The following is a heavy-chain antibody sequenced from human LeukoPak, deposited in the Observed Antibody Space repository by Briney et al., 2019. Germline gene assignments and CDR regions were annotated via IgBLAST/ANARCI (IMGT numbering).Heavy chain of an antibody. CDR1: GGTISSSNW. J-gene: IGHJ4*02. Sequence: SETLSLTCVVSGGTISSSNWWSWVRPPPGKGLEWIGEIYHSGSTNYNPSLESRVSISLDKSKNQFPLRVTSVTAADTAVYYCARDLRRVGATKYFDSWGQGTLVTVSS. CDR2: IYHSGST. D-gene: IGHD1-26*01. CDR3: ARDLRRVGATKYFDS. V-gene: IGHV4-4*02.